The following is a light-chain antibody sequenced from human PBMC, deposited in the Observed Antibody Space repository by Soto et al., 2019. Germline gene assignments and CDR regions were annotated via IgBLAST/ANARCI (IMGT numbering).Light chain of an antibody. V-gene: IGKV1-5*01. CDR1: QSIRSW. Sequence: DIQMTQSPSTLPASVGDRVTVTCRASQSIRSWLAWYQQKPGKAPKLLIYAASTLQSGVPSRFSGSGSGTDFTLTISCLQSEDFATYYCQQYYSYPYTFGQGTKVDIK. J-gene: IGKJ2*01. CDR3: QQYYSYPYT. CDR2: AAS.